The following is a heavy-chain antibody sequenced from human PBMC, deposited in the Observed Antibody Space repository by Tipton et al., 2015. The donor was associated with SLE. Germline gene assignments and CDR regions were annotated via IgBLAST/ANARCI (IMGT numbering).Heavy chain of an antibody. CDR1: GGSIVSGDYY. V-gene: IGHV4-61*02. D-gene: IGHD6-13*01. CDR2: IYSNGNT. CDR3: ARDVRSAGNWFDP. Sequence: TLSLTCTVSGGSIVSGDYYWSWIRQPAGKGLEWLGRIYSNGNTNYNPSLKSRISISIDTSKNRFSLNLSSVTVADTAVYYCARDVRSAGNWFDPWCQGTLVTVSS. J-gene: IGHJ5*02.